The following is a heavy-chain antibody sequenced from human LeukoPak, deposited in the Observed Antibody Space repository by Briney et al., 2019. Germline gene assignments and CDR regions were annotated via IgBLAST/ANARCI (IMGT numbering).Heavy chain of an antibody. J-gene: IGHJ4*02. D-gene: IGHD2-15*01. CDR3: ASYYCSGGSCYFDY. CDR1: GGSISSSSYY. Sequence: SETLSLTCTVSGGSISSSSYYWGWIRQPPGKGLEWIGSIYYSGSTYYNPSLRSRVTISVDTPKNQFSLELSSVTAADTPVYYCASYYCSGGSCYFDYWGQGTPVTVSS. CDR2: IYYSGST. V-gene: IGHV4-39*01.